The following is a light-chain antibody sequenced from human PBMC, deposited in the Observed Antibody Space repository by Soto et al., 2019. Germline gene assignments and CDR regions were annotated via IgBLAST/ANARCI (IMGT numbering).Light chain of an antibody. CDR2: GAS. V-gene: IGKV3D-15*01. J-gene: IGKJ3*01. CDR3: QKYGSSPKT. Sequence: TVMTSSPATPSVSPGEGGRLSCRASQSVRTKVAWYQQPPGQAPSLLIYGASSRATGIPARFSGSGSGTDFPLTISSLDPEDFAVYSCQKYGSSPKTVGRGTKLDI. CDR1: QSVRTK.